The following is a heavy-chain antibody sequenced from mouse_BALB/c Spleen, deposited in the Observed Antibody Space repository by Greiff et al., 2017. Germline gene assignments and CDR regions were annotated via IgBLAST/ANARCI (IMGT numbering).Heavy chain of an antibody. D-gene: IGHD1-2*01. V-gene: IGHV3-8*02. CDR2: ISYSGST. CDR1: GDSITSGY. CDR3: ARPSRTTAPYWYFDV. Sequence: ESGPSLVKPSQTLSLTCSVTGDSITSGYWNWIRKFPGNKLEYMGYISYSGSTYYNPSLKSRISITRDTSKNQYYLQLNSVTTEDTATYYCARPSRTTAPYWYFDVWGAGTTVTVSS. J-gene: IGHJ1*01.